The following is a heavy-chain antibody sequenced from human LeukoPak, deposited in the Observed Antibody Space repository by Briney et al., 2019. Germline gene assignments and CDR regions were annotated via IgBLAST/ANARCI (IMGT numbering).Heavy chain of an antibody. CDR3: ARGYNWNYYFDY. CDR2: INPNSGGT. V-gene: IGHV1-2*02. D-gene: IGHD1-7*01. CDR1: GYTFAGYY. Sequence: ASVKVSCKASGYTFAGYYMHWVRQAPGQGLEWMGWINPNSGGTNYAQKFQGRVTMTRDTSISTAYMELSRLRSDDTAVYYCARGYNWNYYFDYWGQGTLVTVSS. J-gene: IGHJ4*02.